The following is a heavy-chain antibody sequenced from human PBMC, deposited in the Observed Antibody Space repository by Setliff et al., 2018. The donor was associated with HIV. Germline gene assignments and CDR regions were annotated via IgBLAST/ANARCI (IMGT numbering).Heavy chain of an antibody. V-gene: IGHV3-11*01. CDR2: ISNSSHDI. Sequence: SGGSLRLSCVASGTDLNVGYMSWIRQAPGKGPEWVSYISNSSHDIAYLDSVKGRFTISRDNAKNSLYLQMSNLRVDDTAVYYCARWSGRTGGVWGQGTLVTAPQ. D-gene: IGHD3-10*01. CDR3: ARWSGRTGGV. CDR1: GTDLNVGY. J-gene: IGHJ4*02.